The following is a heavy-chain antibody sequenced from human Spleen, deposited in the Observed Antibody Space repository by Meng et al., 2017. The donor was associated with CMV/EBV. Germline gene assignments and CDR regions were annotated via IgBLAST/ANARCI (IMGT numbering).Heavy chain of an antibody. CDR1: FSLDSSRVS. Sequence: FSLDSSRVSVDWIRQTQREAMEWHSIIYWDYDERYNSSLKHKLTVTKDTSKNKVVLTLNHMDPEDTATYYYAHTSENDTSGSDWFAPWGQGALVTVSS. V-gene: IGHV2-5*02. J-gene: IGHJ5*02. CDR2: IYWDYDE. D-gene: IGHD1-1*01. CDR3: AHTSENDTSGSDWFAP.